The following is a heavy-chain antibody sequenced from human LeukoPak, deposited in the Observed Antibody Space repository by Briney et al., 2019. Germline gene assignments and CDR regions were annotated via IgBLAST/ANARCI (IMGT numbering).Heavy chain of an antibody. CDR1: GYTFTSYG. Sequence: ASVKVSCKASGYTFTSYGISWVRQAPGQGLEWRGRIIPILGIANYAQKFQGRVTITADKFTSTAYMELSSLRSEDTAVYYCATFREDYYASSASHEVGYFASWAQGTLVTVS. CDR3: ATFREDYYASSASHEVGYFAS. V-gene: IGHV1-69*04. CDR2: IIPILGIA. D-gene: IGHD3-22*01. J-gene: IGHJ4*02.